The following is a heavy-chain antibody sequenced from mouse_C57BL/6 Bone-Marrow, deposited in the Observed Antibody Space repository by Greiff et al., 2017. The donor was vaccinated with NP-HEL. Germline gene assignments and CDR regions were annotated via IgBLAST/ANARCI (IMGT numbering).Heavy chain of an antibody. V-gene: IGHV5-12*01. CDR1: GFTFSDYY. Sequence: EVKLVESGGGLVQPGGSLKLSCAASGFTFSDYYMYWVRQTPEKRLEWVAYISNGGGSTYYPATVKGRFTISRDNAKNTLYLQMSRLKSEYTAMYYCARLPYYGTYGGYAMDYWGQGTSVTGSS. D-gene: IGHD1-1*01. CDR3: ARLPYYGTYGGYAMDY. CDR2: ISNGGGST. J-gene: IGHJ4*01.